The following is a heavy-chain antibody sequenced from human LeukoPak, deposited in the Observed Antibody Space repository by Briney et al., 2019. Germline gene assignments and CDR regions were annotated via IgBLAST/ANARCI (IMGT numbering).Heavy chain of an antibody. V-gene: IGHV3-7*01. Sequence: GGSLRLSCAASGFTFSSYWMSWVRQAPGKGLEWVAHIKQDGSEKYYVDSVKGRFTISRDNAKNSLYLQMNSLRAEDTAVYYCARETTRSDDFWSGYFPYYYYGMDVWGQGTTVTVSS. J-gene: IGHJ6*02. CDR1: GFTFSSYW. CDR3: ARETTRSDDFWSGYFPYYYYGMDV. CDR2: IKQDGSEK. D-gene: IGHD3-3*01.